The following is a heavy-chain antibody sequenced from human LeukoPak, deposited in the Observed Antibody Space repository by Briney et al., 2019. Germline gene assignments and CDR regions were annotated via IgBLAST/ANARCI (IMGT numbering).Heavy chain of an antibody. V-gene: IGHV4-30-2*01. D-gene: IGHD6-13*01. CDR2: IYHSGST. CDR3: ARSGGYSSPLGY. Sequence: SETLSLTCTVSGGSISSGGYYWSWIRQPPGKGLEWIGYIYHSGSTYYNPSLKSRVTISVDRSKNQFSLKLSSVTAADTAVYYCARSGGYSSPLGYWGQGTLVTVSS. J-gene: IGHJ4*02. CDR1: GGSISSGGYY.